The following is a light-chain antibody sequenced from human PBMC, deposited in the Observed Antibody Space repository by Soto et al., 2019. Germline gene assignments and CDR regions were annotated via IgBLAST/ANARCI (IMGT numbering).Light chain of an antibody. CDR2: EGS. CDR1: SSDVGSYNL. V-gene: IGLV2-23*01. Sequence: QSVLTQPASVSGSPGQSITISCTGTSSDVGSYNLVSWYQQHPGKAPKLMIYEGSKRPSGVSNRFSGSKSGNTASLTISGLQAEDEADYYCCSYAGWVFGGGTKLTVL. J-gene: IGLJ3*02. CDR3: CSYAGWV.